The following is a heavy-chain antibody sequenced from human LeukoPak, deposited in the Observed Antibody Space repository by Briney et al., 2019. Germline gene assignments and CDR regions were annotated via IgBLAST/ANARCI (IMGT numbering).Heavy chain of an antibody. CDR2: ISSSSSTI. CDR1: GFTFSSYG. Sequence: GGSLRLSCAASGFTFSSYGMTWVRQAPGKGLEWVSYISSSSSTIYYADSVKGRFTISRDNSKNTLNLHMNSLRAEDTAVYYCAKDPTHYRVWDYYETIGLSYWGQGTLVTVSS. V-gene: IGHV3-48*01. J-gene: IGHJ4*02. D-gene: IGHD3-22*01. CDR3: AKDPTHYRVWDYYETIGLSY.